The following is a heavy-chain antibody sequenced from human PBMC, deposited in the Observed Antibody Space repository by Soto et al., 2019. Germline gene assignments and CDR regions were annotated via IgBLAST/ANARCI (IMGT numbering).Heavy chain of an antibody. CDR2: INPNSGGA. V-gene: IGHV1-2*02. CDR3: ARYYSPHGIHF. J-gene: IGHJ6*02. CDR1: GYSFTGYE. D-gene: IGHD3-10*01. Sequence: ASVKVSCKSSGYSFTGYEIHWVRQAPGQGLEWMGWINPNSGGANYAQKFEGRVNMTRDTSISTVYMKLSRLGSDVTSLYYFARYYSPHGIHFRGPGPTVTLSS.